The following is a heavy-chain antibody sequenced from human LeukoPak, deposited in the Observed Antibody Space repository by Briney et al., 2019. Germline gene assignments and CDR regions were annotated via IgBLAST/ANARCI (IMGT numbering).Heavy chain of an antibody. V-gene: IGHV4-34*01. CDR2: INHSGST. CDR3: ATEYYDFWSGYSRTRFDP. D-gene: IGHD3-3*01. Sequence: SETLSLTCAVYGGSFSGYYWSWIRQPPGEGLEWIGEINHSGSTNYNPSLKSRVTISVDTSKNQFSLKLSSVTAADTAVYYCATEYYDFWSGYSRTRFDPWGQGTLVTVSS. CDR1: GGSFSGYY. J-gene: IGHJ5*02.